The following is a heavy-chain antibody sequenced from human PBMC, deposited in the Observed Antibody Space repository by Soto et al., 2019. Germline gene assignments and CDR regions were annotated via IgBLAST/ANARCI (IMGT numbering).Heavy chain of an antibody. D-gene: IGHD1-26*01. V-gene: IGHV3-33*01. CDR2: IWYDGSNK. CDR1: GFTFSSYG. Sequence: QVQLVESGGGVVQPGRSLRLSCAASGFTFSSYGMHWVRQAPGKGLEWVAVIWYDGSNKYYADSVKGRFTISRDNSKNTLYLQMNSLRAEDTAVYYCARDLGGWEPTVGEDYGMDVWGQGTTVTVSS. CDR3: ARDLGGWEPTVGEDYGMDV. J-gene: IGHJ6*02.